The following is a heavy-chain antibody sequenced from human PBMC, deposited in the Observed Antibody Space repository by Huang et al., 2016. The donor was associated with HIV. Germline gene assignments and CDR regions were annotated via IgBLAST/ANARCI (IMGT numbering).Heavy chain of an antibody. J-gene: IGHJ4*02. Sequence: EVQLVESGGGLEQPGGSLRLSCAASGFAVSTYSLNWVRQAPGKRLEWVAYITRRGNTTYYAASVRGLFTFSRDTAKNSQFLQMTSLRAEDTAVYYCAREERREKNYCDDWGQGTLVTVST. V-gene: IGHV3-48*01. D-gene: IGHD1-1*01. CDR2: ITRRGNTT. CDR1: GFAVSTYS. CDR3: AREERREKNYCDD.